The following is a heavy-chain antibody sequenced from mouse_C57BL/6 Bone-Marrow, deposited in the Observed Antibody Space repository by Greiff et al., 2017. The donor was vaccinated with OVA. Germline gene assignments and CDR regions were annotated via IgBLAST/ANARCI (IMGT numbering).Heavy chain of an antibody. V-gene: IGHV1-55*01. J-gene: IGHJ4*01. Sequence: VQLQQPGAELVKPGASVKMSCKASGYTFTSYWITWVKQRPGQGLEWIGDIYPGSGSTNYNEKFKSKATLTVDTSSSTASMQISSLTSEDSAVYYCAIAQALYDAMDYWGQGTSVTVSS. CDR2: IYPGSGST. CDR3: AIAQALYDAMDY. CDR1: GYTFTSYW. D-gene: IGHD3-2*02.